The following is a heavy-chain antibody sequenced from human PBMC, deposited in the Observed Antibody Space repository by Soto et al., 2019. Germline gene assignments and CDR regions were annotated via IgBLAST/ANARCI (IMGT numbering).Heavy chain of an antibody. CDR3: ARGIFLDTATVYYYYYGMDV. D-gene: IGHD5-18*01. CDR1: GGTFSSYA. Sequence: QVQLVQSGAEVKKPGSSVKVSCKASGGTFSSYAISWVRQAPGQGLEWMGGIIPIFGTANYAQKFQGRVTITADESTSTAYMELSSLRSEDTAVYYCARGIFLDTATVYYYYYGMDVWGQGTTVTVSS. CDR2: IIPIFGTA. J-gene: IGHJ6*02. V-gene: IGHV1-69*01.